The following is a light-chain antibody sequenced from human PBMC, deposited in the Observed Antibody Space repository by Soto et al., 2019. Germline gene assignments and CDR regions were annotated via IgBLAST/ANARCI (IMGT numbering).Light chain of an antibody. CDR2: GAT. Sequence: EVVMTQSPATLSVSPGERATLACRASQTVRDNLGWYQQKPGQPPRLLIFGATTRAAGIPDRFSGSGSGTEFTLTIRRLQSEDFAVYYCQQYNNWPLTFGGGTKVQIK. CDR3: QQYNNWPLT. CDR1: QTVRDN. J-gene: IGKJ4*01. V-gene: IGKV3D-15*01.